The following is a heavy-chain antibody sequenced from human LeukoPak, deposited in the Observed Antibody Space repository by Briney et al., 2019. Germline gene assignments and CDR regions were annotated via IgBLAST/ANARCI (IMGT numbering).Heavy chain of an antibody. CDR3: ARDSTYYDILTGYYNGGYYFDY. Sequence: PGGSLRLSYAASGFTFSDYYMSWIRQAPGKGLEWVSYISSSSSYTNYADSVKGRFTISRDNAKNSLDLQMNSLRAEDTAVYYCARDSTYYDILTGYYNGGYYFDYWGQGTLVTVSS. V-gene: IGHV3-11*05. CDR1: GFTFSDYY. J-gene: IGHJ4*02. D-gene: IGHD3-9*01. CDR2: ISSSSSYT.